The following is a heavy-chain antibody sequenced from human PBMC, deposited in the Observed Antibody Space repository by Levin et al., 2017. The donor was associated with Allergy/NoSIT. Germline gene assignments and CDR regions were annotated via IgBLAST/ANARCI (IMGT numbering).Heavy chain of an antibody. CDR3: ARRDFTSPHFDP. D-gene: IGHD2-21*02. J-gene: IGHJ5*01. V-gene: IGHV5-51*01. Sequence: VASVKVSCKASAYNFATYWIGWVRQVPGKGLEWMGITYPANSATLYSPSFQGQVTISVDKSISTVYLQWSSLRASDTAMYYCARRDFTSPHFDPWGQGTLVTVSS. CDR1: AYNFATYW. CDR2: TYPANSAT.